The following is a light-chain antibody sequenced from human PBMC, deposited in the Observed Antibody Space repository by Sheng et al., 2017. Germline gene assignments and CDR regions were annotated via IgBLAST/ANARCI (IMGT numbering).Light chain of an antibody. V-gene: IGKV3-11*01. J-gene: IGKJ4*01. CDR1: QSISSKY. Sequence: EIVLTQSPGTLSLSPGDRATLSCRASQSISSKYLAWYQQKYGQAPRLLISGTSNRATGIPARFSGSGSGTDFTLTISSLEPEDFAVYYCQQRSNWPLLTFGGGTKVEIK. CDR2: GTS. CDR3: QQRSNWPLLT.